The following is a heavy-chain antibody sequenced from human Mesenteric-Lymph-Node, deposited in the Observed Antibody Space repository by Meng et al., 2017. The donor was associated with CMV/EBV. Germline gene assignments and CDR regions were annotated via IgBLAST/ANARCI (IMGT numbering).Heavy chain of an antibody. CDR3: AKGGDDVIGWYPKEGRYGH. D-gene: IGHD5-18*01. J-gene: IGHJ4*02. Sequence: SLMCAFCGGSVPSNSDVWAWIRQSPSRGLEWPGWTYYRSKWYNCYALSVKTRITINTDTSNNQVSLQLLSVTPEGTAVYYCAKGGDDVIGWYPKEGRYGHWGQGILVTVSS. CDR2: TYYRSKWYN. V-gene: IGHV6-1*01. CDR1: GGSVPSNSDV.